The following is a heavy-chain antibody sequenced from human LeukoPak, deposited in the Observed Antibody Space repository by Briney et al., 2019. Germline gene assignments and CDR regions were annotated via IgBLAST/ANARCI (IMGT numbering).Heavy chain of an antibody. CDR2: IHADSGNT. V-gene: IGHV1-3*01. D-gene: IGHD4-17*01. CDR3: ARVSDYEGFYFDY. J-gene: IGHJ4*02. Sequence: ASVKVSCKTSGYTFTRCAVHWVRQAPGQRLEWMGWIHADSGNTKYSQKLQGRVTIARDTSASTIYMELRSLRSDDTAVYYCARVSDYEGFYFDYWGQGTLVTVSS. CDR1: GYTFTRCA.